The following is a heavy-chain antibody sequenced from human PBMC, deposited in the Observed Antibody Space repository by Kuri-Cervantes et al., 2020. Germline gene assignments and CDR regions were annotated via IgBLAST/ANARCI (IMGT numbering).Heavy chain of an antibody. D-gene: IGHD2-15*01. J-gene: IGHJ4*02. CDR2: ISNGGGT. CDR1: GFTFNNYA. V-gene: IGHV3-64*02. Sequence: GGSLRLSCAASGFTFNNYALFWVRQAPGKGLEYVSAISNGGGTYYADSVKGRFTISRDNSKNTLYLQMGSLRAEDMAVYFCVRVGCGGGRCYQSDYWGQGTLVTVSS. CDR3: VRVGCGGGRCYQSDY.